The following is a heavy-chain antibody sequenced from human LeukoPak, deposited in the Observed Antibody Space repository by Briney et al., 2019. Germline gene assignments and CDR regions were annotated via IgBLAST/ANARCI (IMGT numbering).Heavy chain of an antibody. V-gene: IGHV4-59*12. Sequence: PSETLSLTCTVSGGSISSYYWSWIRQPPGKGLEWVGYIYYSGSTNYNPSLKSRVTISVDTSKNQFSLKLSSVTAADTAVYYCARVKRDWGSYRLDYWGQGTLVTVSS. J-gene: IGHJ4*02. CDR1: GGSISSYY. D-gene: IGHD3-16*02. CDR3: ARVKRDWGSYRLDY. CDR2: IYYSGST.